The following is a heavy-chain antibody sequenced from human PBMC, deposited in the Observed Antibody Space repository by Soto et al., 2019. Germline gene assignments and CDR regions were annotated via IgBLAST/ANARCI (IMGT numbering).Heavy chain of an antibody. CDR3: AGQTFTIAAASYGRSNWFDP. D-gene: IGHD6-25*01. J-gene: IGHJ5*02. CDR2: IYFTGNT. Sequence: SETLSLTCTVSGGSIRSAGHYWSWIRQHPGKGLEWIGTIYFTGNTDYTPSLKSRLTMSIDTSKNEFSLRLNSVTAEDTAVYYCAGQTFTIAAASYGRSNWFDPWGPGTLVTVSS. CDR1: GGSIRSAGHY. V-gene: IGHV4-39*01.